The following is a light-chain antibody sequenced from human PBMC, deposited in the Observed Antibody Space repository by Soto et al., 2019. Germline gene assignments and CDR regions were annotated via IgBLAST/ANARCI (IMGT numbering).Light chain of an antibody. CDR2: KAS. V-gene: IGKV1-5*03. CDR3: QQYDSYSLT. Sequence: DVQMTQSPSTLSASVGDTITIICRASQSVSSWVAWYQQKPGKAPKLLIYKASSLESGIPSRFSGSGSGTEFTLTITSLQPDEFATYYCQQYDSYSLTFGPGTTVDIK. CDR1: QSVSSW. J-gene: IGKJ3*01.